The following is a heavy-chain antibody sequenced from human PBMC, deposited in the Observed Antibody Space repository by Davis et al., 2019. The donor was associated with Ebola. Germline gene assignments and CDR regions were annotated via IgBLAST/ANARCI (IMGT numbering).Heavy chain of an antibody. D-gene: IGHD2-2*01. J-gene: IGHJ6*02. CDR1: GFTFNNYA. CDR3: TMNIPAAMGGMDV. V-gene: IGHV3-23*01. CDR2: ISGSGATT. Sequence: PGGSLRLSCVASGFTFNNYAMSWVRQAPGKGLEWVSGISGSGATTYYADSVKGRFTISRDDSKNTAYLQMNSLKTEDTAVYYCTMNIPAAMGGMDVWGQGTTVTVSS.